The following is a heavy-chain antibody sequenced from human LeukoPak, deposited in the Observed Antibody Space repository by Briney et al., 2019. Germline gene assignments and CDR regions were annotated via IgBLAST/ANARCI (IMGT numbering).Heavy chain of an antibody. CDR1: GYSFTSYW. V-gene: IGHV5-51*01. CDR3: ALKYYITIFGVVTRGDAFDI. CDR2: IYPGDSDT. D-gene: IGHD3-3*01. J-gene: IGHJ3*02. Sequence: GESLKISCKGSGYSFTSYWIGWVRQMPGKGLEWMGIIYPGDSDTRYSPSFQGQVTISADKSISTAYLQWSSLKASDTAMYYCALKYYITIFGVVTRGDAFDIWGQGTMVTVSS.